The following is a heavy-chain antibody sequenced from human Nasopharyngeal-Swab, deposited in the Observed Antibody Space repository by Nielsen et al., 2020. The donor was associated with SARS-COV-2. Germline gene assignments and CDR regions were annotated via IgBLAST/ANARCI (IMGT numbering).Heavy chain of an antibody. CDR1: DGSISSGDYY. J-gene: IGHJ4*02. CDR2: IYYSGST. Sequence: LRLSCTVSDGSISSGDYYWSWIRQPPGKGLEWIGYIYYSGSTYYNPSLKSRVTISVDTSKNQFSLKLSSVTAADTAVYYCARGSSYYGSGSYYTIDYWGQGTLVTVSS. CDR3: ARGSSYYGSGSYYTIDY. V-gene: IGHV4-30-4*01. D-gene: IGHD3-10*01.